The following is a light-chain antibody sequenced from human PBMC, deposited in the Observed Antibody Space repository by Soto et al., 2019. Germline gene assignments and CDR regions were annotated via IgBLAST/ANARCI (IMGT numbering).Light chain of an antibody. Sequence: DIQMTRSPSTMSPSVGDRVTSTFRGSQRINNWLAWYQQKPGKAPKLLIHKASTLETGVPQTFSGSGSGAEFTLTISSLKPDDFATYYCQKSASYSPYTFGPGTQV. J-gene: IGKJ2*01. CDR1: QRINNW. CDR2: KAS. V-gene: IGKV1-5*03. CDR3: QKSASYSPYT.